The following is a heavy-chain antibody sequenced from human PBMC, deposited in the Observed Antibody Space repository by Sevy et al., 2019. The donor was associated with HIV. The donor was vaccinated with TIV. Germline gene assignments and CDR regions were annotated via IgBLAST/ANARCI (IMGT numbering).Heavy chain of an antibody. D-gene: IGHD2-2*02. Sequence: SETLSLTCTVSGGSISSYYWSWIRQPAGKGLEWIGRIYTSGSTNYNPSLKSRVTMSVDTSKNQFSLKLSSVTDADTAVYYCARDSGGCSSTSCYRGNDYYYYYMDVWGKGTTVTVSS. CDR3: ARDSGGCSSTSCYRGNDYYYYYMDV. J-gene: IGHJ6*03. CDR1: GGSISSYY. V-gene: IGHV4-4*07. CDR2: IYTSGST.